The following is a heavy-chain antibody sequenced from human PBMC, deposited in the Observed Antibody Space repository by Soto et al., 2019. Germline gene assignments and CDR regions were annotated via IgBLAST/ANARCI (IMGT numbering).Heavy chain of an antibody. Sequence: EMQMVESGGGLVQPGGSLRLSCAASGFTFSDRYMDWVRQAPGKGLEWVGRITNKIDGYTTSYAASVEGRFIVSRDDSRNSLFLQMNNLKMEDTAVYFCARAAYGHGSDVWGQGSTVIVSS. CDR3: ARAAYGHGSDV. D-gene: IGHD3-16*01. J-gene: IGHJ6*02. CDR2: ITNKIDGYTT. CDR1: GFTFSDRY. V-gene: IGHV3-72*01.